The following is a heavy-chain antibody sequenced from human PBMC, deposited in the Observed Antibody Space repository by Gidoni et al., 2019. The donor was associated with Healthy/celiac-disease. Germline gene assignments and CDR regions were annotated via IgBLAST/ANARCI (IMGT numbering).Heavy chain of an antibody. J-gene: IGHJ4*02. Sequence: EVQLVESGGGLVKPGGSLRLSCAASGFTFSSYSMNWVRQAPGKGLEWVSSISSSSSYIYYADSVKGRFTISRDNAKNSLYLQMNSLRAEDTAVYYCARDRGRYAAPFDYWGQGTLVTVSS. V-gene: IGHV3-21*01. CDR1: GFTFSSYS. CDR3: ARDRGRYAAPFDY. CDR2: ISSSSSYI. D-gene: IGHD3-16*01.